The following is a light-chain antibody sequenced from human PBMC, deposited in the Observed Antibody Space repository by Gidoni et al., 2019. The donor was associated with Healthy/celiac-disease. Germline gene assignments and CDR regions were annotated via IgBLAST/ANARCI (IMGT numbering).Light chain of an antibody. Sequence: EIVLTQSPGTLSLSPGERATLSCRASQSLSGGYLAWYQQKPGQPPRLLIYGAYSRATGIPDRLSGSGSGTDFTLTISRLEPEDSAVYYCQQYGSPPRGTFGQXTKVEIK. CDR3: QQYGSPPRGT. CDR2: GAY. CDR1: QSLSGGY. V-gene: IGKV3-20*01. J-gene: IGKJ1*01.